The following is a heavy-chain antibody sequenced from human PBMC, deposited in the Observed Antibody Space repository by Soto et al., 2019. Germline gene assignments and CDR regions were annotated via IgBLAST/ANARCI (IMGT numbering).Heavy chain of an antibody. J-gene: IGHJ4*02. CDR3: ARHGLSFWRAPFDY. CDR2: IYYSGST. D-gene: IGHD3-22*01. V-gene: IGHV4-59*08. CDR1: GGSISSYY. Sequence: SETLSLTCTVSGGSISSYYWSWIRQPPGKGLEWIGYIYYSGSTNYNPSLKSRVTISVDTSKNQFSLKLSSVTAADTAVYYCARHGLSFWRAPFDYWGQGTLVTVSS.